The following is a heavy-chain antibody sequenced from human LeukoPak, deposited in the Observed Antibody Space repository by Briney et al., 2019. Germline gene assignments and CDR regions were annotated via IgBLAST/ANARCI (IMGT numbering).Heavy chain of an antibody. D-gene: IGHD3-10*01. CDR2: TYYRSKWQT. CDR3: ARDVDPGADY. Sequence: SQTLSLTCAISGDSLSSNIAAWNWIRQSPSRGLEWPGRTYYRSKWQTEYAVSLKSRLTITPDTSKNQFSLHLNSVTPEDTAVYYCARDVDPGADYWGQGTLVTVSS. V-gene: IGHV6-1*01. CDR1: GDSLSSNIAA. J-gene: IGHJ4*02.